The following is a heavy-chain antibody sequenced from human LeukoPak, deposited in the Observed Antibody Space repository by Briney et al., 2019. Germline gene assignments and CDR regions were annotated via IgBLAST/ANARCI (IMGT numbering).Heavy chain of an antibody. CDR1: GGSISSGGYS. V-gene: IGHV4-30-4*07. CDR3: ARVTTMIVVPTRGYFDY. Sequence: PSQTLSLTCAVSGGSISSGGYSWSWIRQPPGKGLEWIGYIYYDGSTYYNPSLKSRVTLSVDTSKNQFSLKLSSVTAADTAVYYCARVTTMIVVPTRGYFDYWGQGTLVTVSS. D-gene: IGHD3-22*01. CDR2: IYYDGST. J-gene: IGHJ4*02.